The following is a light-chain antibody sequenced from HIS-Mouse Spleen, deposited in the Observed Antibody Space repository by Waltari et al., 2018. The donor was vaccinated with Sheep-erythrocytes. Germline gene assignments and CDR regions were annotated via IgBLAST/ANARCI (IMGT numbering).Light chain of an antibody. CDR2: DAS. Sequence: EIVLTQSPATLSLSPGERATLSCRASQSVSSYLAWYQQKPGQAPRPLIHDASNRATGIPARFRGSGSGTDFNLTISSLEPEDFAVYYCQQRSNWYTFGQGTKLEIK. CDR1: QSVSSY. V-gene: IGKV3-11*01. J-gene: IGKJ2*01. CDR3: QQRSNWYT.